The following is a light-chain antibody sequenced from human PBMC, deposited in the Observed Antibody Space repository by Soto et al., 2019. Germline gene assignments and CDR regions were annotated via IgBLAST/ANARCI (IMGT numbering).Light chain of an antibody. CDR3: QQYYNTPYT. CDR1: QSVFYSSNNENY. V-gene: IGKV4-1*01. J-gene: IGKJ2*01. Sequence: DIVMTQSPDSLAVSLGERVTIDCKSSQSVFYSSNNENYLAWYQQKPGQPPKLLLYWASTRESGVPDRFTGSGSGTDFTLTISSLQAGDVAVYYCQQYYNTPYTFGQGTKLEIK. CDR2: WAS.